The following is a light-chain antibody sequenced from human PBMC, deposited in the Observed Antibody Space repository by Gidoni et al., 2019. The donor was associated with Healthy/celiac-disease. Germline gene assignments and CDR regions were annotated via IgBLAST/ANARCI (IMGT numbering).Light chain of an antibody. CDR1: QGISSY. J-gene: IGKJ5*01. CDR3: QQLNSYPIT. V-gene: IGKV1-9*01. CDR2: AAS. Sequence: IQLTQSPSSLSASVGGRVTLTCRASQGISSYLAWYQQKPGKAPKLLIYAASTLQSGVPSRFSGSGSGTDFTLTISSLQPEEFATYYCQQLNSYPITFGQGTRLEIK.